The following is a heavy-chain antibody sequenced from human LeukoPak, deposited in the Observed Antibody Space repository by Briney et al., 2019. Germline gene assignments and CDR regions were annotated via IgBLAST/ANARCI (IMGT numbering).Heavy chain of an antibody. CDR3: AKGAYDYIETGYFDS. J-gene: IGHJ4*02. V-gene: IGHV3-23*01. Sequence: GGSLRLSCAASGFTSTNYAMNWVRQAPGKGLEWVSVLIGSSGSTDYADSVNGRFTISRDNSKNTVFLQMNSLRAEDTAIYYCAKGAYDYIETGYFDSWGQGTLVTVSS. CDR2: LIGSSGST. CDR1: GFTSTNYA. D-gene: IGHD5-12*01.